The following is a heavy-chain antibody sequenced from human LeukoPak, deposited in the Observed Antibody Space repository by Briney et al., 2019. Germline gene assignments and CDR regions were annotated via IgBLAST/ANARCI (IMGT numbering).Heavy chain of an antibody. Sequence: ASVKVSCKASGYTFTSYYMHGVRQAPGQGLEWMGIINPSGGSTSYAQKFQGRGTMTRDMSTSTVYMALSSLRSEETAVYYCARTNCGGDCYASRGWFDLWGQGTLVTVSS. J-gene: IGHJ5*02. V-gene: IGHV1-46*01. CDR2: INPSGGST. CDR1: GYTFTSYY. D-gene: IGHD2-21*02. CDR3: ARTNCGGDCYASRGWFDL.